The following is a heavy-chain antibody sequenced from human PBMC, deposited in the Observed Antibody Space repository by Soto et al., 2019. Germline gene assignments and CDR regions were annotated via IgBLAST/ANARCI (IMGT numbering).Heavy chain of an antibody. J-gene: IGHJ6*02. CDR2: IHSDGSSYI. CDR3: ARDLITMVRGADPSSGMDV. Sequence: GGSLRLSCAASGCTFSYYWMHWVRQAPGKGLVWVSRIHSDGSSYIYYADSVKGRFTISRDNAKNSLYLQMNSLRAEDTAVYYCARDLITMVRGADPSSGMDVWGQGTTVTVSS. D-gene: IGHD3-10*01. CDR1: GCTFSYYW. V-gene: IGHV3-74*01.